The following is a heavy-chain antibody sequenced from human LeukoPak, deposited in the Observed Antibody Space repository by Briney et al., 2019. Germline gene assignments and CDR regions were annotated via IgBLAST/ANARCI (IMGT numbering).Heavy chain of an antibody. D-gene: IGHD2-21*02. V-gene: IGHV4-61*02. CDR3: ARRARDWYSPIEY. CDR1: GNSISSDTYY. CDR2: THASGSF. J-gene: IGHJ4*02. Sequence: TLSLTCTVSGNSISSDTYYWSWIRQPAGKGLQWIGRTHASGSFMYNPSLKSRLTISIDTSKKQFSLKLSSVTDADTAVYYCARRARDWYSPIEYWGPGTLVTVSS.